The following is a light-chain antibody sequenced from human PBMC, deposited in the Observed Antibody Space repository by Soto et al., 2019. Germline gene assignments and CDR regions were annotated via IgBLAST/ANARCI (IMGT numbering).Light chain of an antibody. J-gene: IGKJ5*01. V-gene: IGKV3-15*01. CDR1: QSVSNN. CDR2: GAS. CDR3: QQYNNWPPNT. Sequence: EIVITQAPATPSVSPGERATLSWRASQSVSNNLAWYQQKPGQAPRLLIYGASTRATGIPARFSGSGSGTEFTLTISSLQSEDFAVYYCQQYNNWPPNTFGQGTRLEIK.